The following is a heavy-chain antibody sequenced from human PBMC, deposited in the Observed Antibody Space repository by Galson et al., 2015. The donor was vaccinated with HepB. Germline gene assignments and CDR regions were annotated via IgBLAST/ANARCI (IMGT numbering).Heavy chain of an antibody. Sequence: LRLSCAASGFTFSSYAMHWVRQAPGKGLEWVAVISYDGSNKYYADSVKGRFTISRDNSKNTLYLQMNSLRAEDTAVYYCARVGGAAAGTGIYYYYGMDVWGQGTTVTVSS. CDR1: GFTFSSYA. V-gene: IGHV3-30-3*01. CDR2: ISYDGSNK. D-gene: IGHD6-13*01. CDR3: ARVGGAAAGTGIYYYYGMDV. J-gene: IGHJ6*02.